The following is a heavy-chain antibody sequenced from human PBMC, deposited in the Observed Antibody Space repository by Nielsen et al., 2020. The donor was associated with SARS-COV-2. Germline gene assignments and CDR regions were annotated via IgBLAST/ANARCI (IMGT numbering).Heavy chain of an antibody. Sequence: GGSLRLSCAASGFTFSKYSMTWVRQAPGKGLEWVSSIGSSSTFIYYTDSVEGRFTTSRDNAKNSLYLQMNSLRDEDTAVYYCARDQDGGAATSNWYFDLWGRGTLVIVSS. CDR1: GFTFSKYS. CDR3: ARDQDGGAATSNWYFDL. D-gene: IGHD6-25*01. V-gene: IGHV3-21*01. CDR2: IGSSSTFI. J-gene: IGHJ2*01.